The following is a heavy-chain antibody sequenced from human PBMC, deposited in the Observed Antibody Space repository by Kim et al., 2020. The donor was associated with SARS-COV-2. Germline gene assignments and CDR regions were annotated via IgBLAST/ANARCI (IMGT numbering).Heavy chain of an antibody. D-gene: IGHD2-8*01. CDR1: GFTFRHFA. J-gene: IGHJ4*02. Sequence: GGSLRLSCNASGFTFRHFAMSWVRQAPGKGLEWVSSIFPLGETTHYADSAKGRFTLSRDTSKSTVYLQMNSLRAEDTAVYSCAKAPWQVEMALDSWGQGT. V-gene: IGHV3-23*01. CDR3: AKAPWQVEMALDS. CDR2: IFPLGETT.